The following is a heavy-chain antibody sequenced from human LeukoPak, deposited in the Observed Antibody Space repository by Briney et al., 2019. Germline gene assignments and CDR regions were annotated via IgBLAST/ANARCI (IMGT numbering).Heavy chain of an antibody. J-gene: IGHJ4*02. CDR1: GGSISSYY. CDR3: ARGVPPKYYFDY. CDR2: IYYSGST. V-gene: IGHV4-59*01. Sequence: PSETLSLTCTVSGGSISSYYWSWIRQPPGKGLEWIGYIYYSGSTNYNPSLKSRVTISVDTSKNQFSLKLSSVTAADTAVYYCARGVPPKYYFDYWGQGTLVTVSS.